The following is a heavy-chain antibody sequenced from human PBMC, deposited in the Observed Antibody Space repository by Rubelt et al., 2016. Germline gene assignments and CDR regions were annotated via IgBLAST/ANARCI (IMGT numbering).Heavy chain of an antibody. J-gene: IGHJ6*03. D-gene: IGHD3/OR15-3a*01. CDR2: IRASGGST. Sequence: VRQAPGKGLEWVSSIRASGGSTYYAESVEGRFTISRDNSKNTLYLQMNSLRAEDTAVYYCAKGGPGFLDWPYYIDVWGKGTTVTVSS. CDR3: AKGGPGFLDWPYYIDV. V-gene: IGHV3-23*01.